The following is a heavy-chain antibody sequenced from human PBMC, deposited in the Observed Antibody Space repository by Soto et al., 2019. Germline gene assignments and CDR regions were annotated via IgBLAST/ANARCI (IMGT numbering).Heavy chain of an antibody. V-gene: IGHV4-34*01. CDR2: INHSGST. D-gene: IGHD5-12*01. Sequence: ETLSLTCAVYGGSFSGYYWSWIRQPPGKGLEWIGEINHSGSTNYNPSLKSRVTISVDTSKNQFSLKLSSVTAADTAVYYCARVGVDGSGYEPDYYYYGMDVWGQGTTVTVSS. CDR1: GGSFSGYY. CDR3: ARVGVDGSGYEPDYYYYGMDV. J-gene: IGHJ6*02.